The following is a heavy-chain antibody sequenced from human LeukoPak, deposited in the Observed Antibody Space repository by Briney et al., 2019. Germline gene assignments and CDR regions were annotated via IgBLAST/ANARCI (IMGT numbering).Heavy chain of an antibody. CDR2: INHSGST. Sequence: SETLSLTCAVYGGSFSGYYWSWIRQPPGKGLEWIGEINHSGSTNYNPSLKSRVTISVDTSKNQFSLKLSSVTAADTAVYYCATGITGTTFDYWGQGTLVTVSS. CDR3: ATGITGTTFDY. J-gene: IGHJ4*02. D-gene: IGHD1-7*01. V-gene: IGHV4-34*01. CDR1: GGSFSGYY.